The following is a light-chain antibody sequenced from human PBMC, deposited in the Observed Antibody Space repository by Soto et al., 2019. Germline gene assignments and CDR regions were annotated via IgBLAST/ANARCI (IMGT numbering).Light chain of an antibody. CDR1: ESVHSN. V-gene: IGKV3-15*01. CDR2: YAS. Sequence: EMVMTQSPATLSVSPGERVTLSCRASESVHSNLAWYQQKPGQGPSLLIYYASTRVTVVPARFSGSGSGTQFNLTISSLQSEDFGVYYCQPYSNWAPTFGPGTKVEIK. J-gene: IGKJ3*01. CDR3: QPYSNWAPT.